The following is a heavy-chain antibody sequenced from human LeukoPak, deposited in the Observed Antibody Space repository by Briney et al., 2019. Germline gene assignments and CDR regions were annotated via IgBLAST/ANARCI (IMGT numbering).Heavy chain of an antibody. V-gene: IGHV1-69*05. J-gene: IGHJ4*02. CDR1: GGTFSSYA. D-gene: IGHD3-3*01. CDR3: AGGPYYDFWSGYLRY. CDR2: ISPIFGTA. Sequence: SVKVSCKASGGTFSSYAISWVRQAPGQGLEWMGRISPIFGTANYAQKFQGRVTITTDESTSTAYMELSSLRSEDTAVYYCAGGPYYDFWSGYLRYWGQGTLVTVSS.